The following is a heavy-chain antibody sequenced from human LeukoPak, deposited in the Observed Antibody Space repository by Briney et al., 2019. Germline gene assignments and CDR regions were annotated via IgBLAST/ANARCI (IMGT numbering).Heavy chain of an antibody. CDR1: GDSVSSNSAA. CDR3: ARGLYSSGDGIDY. Sequence: SQTLSLTCAISGDSVSSNSAAWNWIRQSPSSGLEWLGRTYYRSKWYNDYAVSVKSRITINPDTSKNQFSLQLNSVTPEDTAVYYCARGLYSSGDGIDYWGQGTLVTVSS. CDR2: TYYRSKWYN. V-gene: IGHV6-1*01. J-gene: IGHJ4*02. D-gene: IGHD6-19*01.